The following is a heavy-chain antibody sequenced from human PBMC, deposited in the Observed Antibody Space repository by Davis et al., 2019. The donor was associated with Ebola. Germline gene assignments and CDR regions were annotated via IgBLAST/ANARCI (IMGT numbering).Heavy chain of an antibody. CDR3: ARVVHMVRGVILWLDY. D-gene: IGHD3-10*01. V-gene: IGHV1-46*01. CDR2: INPSGGST. Sequence: AASVKVSCKASGYTFTSYYMHWVRQAPGQGLEWMGIINPSGGSTSYAQKFQGRVTMTTDTSTSTAYMELRSLRSDDTAVYYCARVVHMVRGVILWLDYWGQGTLVTVSS. J-gene: IGHJ4*02. CDR1: GYTFTSYY.